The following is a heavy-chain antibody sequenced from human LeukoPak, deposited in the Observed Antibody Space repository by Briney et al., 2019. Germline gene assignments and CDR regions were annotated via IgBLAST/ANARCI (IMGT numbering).Heavy chain of an antibody. D-gene: IGHD3-10*01. CDR2: IGTAGDT. J-gene: IGHJ4*02. CDR1: GFTFSSYD. Sequence: GGPLRLSCAASGFTFSSYDMHWVRQATGKVLYSFSAIGTAGDTYYPGSVKGRFTISRENAKNSLYLQMNSLRAGDTAVYYCARVSGSGSYFAFWYWGQGTLVTVSS. CDR3: ARVSGSGSYFAFWY. V-gene: IGHV3-13*01.